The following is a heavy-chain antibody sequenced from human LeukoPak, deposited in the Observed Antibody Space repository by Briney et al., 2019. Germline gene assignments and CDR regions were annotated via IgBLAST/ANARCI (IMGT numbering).Heavy chain of an antibody. CDR2: ISSNGGST. J-gene: IGHJ4*02. CDR3: VKSTTVTSFES. D-gene: IGHD4-17*01. V-gene: IGHV3-64D*09. Sequence: PGGSLRLSCSASGFTFSSYDRHWVPQAPGKGLEYVSAISSNGGSTYYADSVKGRFTISRDNSKNTLYLQMSSLRTEDTAVYYCVKSTTVTSFESWGEGTLVTVSS. CDR1: GFTFSSYD.